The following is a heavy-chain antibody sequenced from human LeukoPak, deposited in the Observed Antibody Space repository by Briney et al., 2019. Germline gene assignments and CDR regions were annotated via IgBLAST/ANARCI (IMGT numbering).Heavy chain of an antibody. CDR1: GYTFTSYG. Sequence: SVKVSCKASGYTFTSYGISWVRQAPGQGLEWIGWIVVGSGNTNYAQKFQERVTITRDMSTSTAYMELSSLRSEDTAVYYCAADHYDYSGYYYYFDYWGQGTLVTVSS. J-gene: IGHJ4*02. V-gene: IGHV1-58*02. CDR3: AADHYDYSGYYYYFDY. D-gene: IGHD3-22*01. CDR2: IVVGSGNT.